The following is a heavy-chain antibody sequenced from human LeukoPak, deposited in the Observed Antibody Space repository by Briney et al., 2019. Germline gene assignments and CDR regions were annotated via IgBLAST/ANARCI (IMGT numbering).Heavy chain of an antibody. Sequence: GGSLRLSCAASGFTFSSYGMHWVRQAPGKGLEWVAFIRYDGSNKYYADSVKGRFTISRDNSKNTLYLQMNSLRAEDTAVYYCARTIYYDSSGYYYLGAFDIWGQGTMVTVSS. V-gene: IGHV3-30*02. CDR3: ARTIYYDSSGYYYLGAFDI. CDR2: IRYDGSNK. J-gene: IGHJ3*02. D-gene: IGHD3-22*01. CDR1: GFTFSSYG.